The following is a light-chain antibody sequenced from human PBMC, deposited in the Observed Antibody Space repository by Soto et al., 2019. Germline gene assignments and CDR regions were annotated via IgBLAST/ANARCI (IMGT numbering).Light chain of an antibody. J-gene: IGKJ1*01. Sequence: EIVLTQSPGSLSLSPGERATLSCRASQSVSSTFFAWYQQRPGQAPRLLMYGASSRATGIPERFSGSGSGTDFTLTISRLEPEDFEVYYCQQFDSSVTFGQGTKLEIK. CDR3: QQFDSSVT. CDR1: QSVSSTF. V-gene: IGKV3-20*01. CDR2: GAS.